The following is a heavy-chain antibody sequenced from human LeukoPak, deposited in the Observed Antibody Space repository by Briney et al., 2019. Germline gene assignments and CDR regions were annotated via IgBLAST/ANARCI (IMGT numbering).Heavy chain of an antibody. Sequence: ASVNVSCKASGYTFTGYYMHWVRQAPGQALEWMGWINPNSGGTNYAQKFQGRVTMTRDTSISTAYMELSRLRSDDTAVYYCARVGGSYYDSSGYYDYWGQGTLVTVSS. CDR3: ARVGGSYYDSSGYYDY. V-gene: IGHV1-2*02. CDR1: GYTFTGYY. J-gene: IGHJ4*02. D-gene: IGHD3-22*01. CDR2: INPNSGGT.